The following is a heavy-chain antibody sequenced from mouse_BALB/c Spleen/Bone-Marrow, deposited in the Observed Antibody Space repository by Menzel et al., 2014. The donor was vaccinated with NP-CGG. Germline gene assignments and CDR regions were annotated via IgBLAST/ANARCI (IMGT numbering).Heavy chain of an antibody. CDR3: TRILRWSLDY. J-gene: IGHJ2*01. V-gene: IGHV1S130*01. CDR1: GNTFTSSW. Sequence: AQLQKSGSVLGRPGASVKLSCKASGNTFTSSWMHWAKQRPGQGLEWIGEIHPNSGNTNYNEKFKGKATLTVDTSSSTAYLYPSSLTSEDSAVYYCTRILRWSLDYWGQGTPLSDAS. CDR2: IHPNSGNT. D-gene: IGHD6-2*01.